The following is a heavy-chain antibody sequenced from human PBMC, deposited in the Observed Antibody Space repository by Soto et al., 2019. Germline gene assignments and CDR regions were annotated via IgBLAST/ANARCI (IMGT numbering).Heavy chain of an antibody. CDR1: GGSVSSGSYY. D-gene: IGHD7-27*01. CDR3: ARAPGTWAFDY. J-gene: IGHJ4*02. CDR2: IYYSGST. Sequence: PSETLSLTCTVSGGSVSSGSYYWSGIRQPPGKGLEWIGYIYYSGSTNYNPSLKSRVTISVDTSKNQFSLKLSSVTAADTAVYYYARAPGTWAFDYWGQGTLVTVSS. V-gene: IGHV4-61*01.